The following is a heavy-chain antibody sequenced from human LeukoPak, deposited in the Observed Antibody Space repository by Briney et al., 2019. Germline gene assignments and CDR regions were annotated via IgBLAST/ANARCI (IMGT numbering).Heavy chain of an antibody. CDR1: GGSIISDNYY. V-gene: IGHV4-61*02. Sequence: SQTLSLTCTVSGGSIISDNYYWSWIRQPAGKGLEWIGRIYTSGSTNYNPSLKSRVTISVDTSKNQFSLKLSSVTAADTAVYYCARMGRDGVADVWGKGTTVTVSS. J-gene: IGHJ6*04. CDR3: ARMGRDGVADV. D-gene: IGHD3-3*01. CDR2: IYTSGST.